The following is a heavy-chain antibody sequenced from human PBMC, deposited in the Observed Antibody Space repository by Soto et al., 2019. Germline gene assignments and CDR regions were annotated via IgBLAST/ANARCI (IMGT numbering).Heavy chain of an antibody. CDR2: IYYSGST. V-gene: IGHV4-61*01. Sequence: PSETLSLTCTVSGGSVSSGSYYWSWIRQPPGKGLEWIGYIYYSGSTNYNPSLKSRVTISVDTSKNQFSLKLSSVTAADTAVYYCARNLYDFWSGYYGPRGDYYYGMDVWGQGTTVTGLL. CDR1: GGSVSSGSYY. D-gene: IGHD3-3*01. J-gene: IGHJ6*02. CDR3: ARNLYDFWSGYYGPRGDYYYGMDV.